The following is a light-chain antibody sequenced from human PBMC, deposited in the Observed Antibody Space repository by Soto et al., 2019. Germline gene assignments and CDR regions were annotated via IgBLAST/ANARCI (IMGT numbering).Light chain of an antibody. Sequence: QSALTQPASVSGSPGQSITISCTGTSSDVGGYNYVSWYQQHPGKAPKLMIYDVSNRPSGVSNRFSGSKSGNTASLTISGLEAEDEADYYCCSSTISGTVVFGGGTQLTVL. J-gene: IGLJ2*01. CDR2: DVS. CDR1: SSDVGGYNY. CDR3: CSSTISGTVV. V-gene: IGLV2-14*01.